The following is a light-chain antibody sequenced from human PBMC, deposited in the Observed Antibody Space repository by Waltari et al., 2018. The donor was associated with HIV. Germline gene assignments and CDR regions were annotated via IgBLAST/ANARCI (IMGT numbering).Light chain of an antibody. CDR3: NSYAGSNNWV. Sequence: QSALTQPPSASGSPGQSVTISCTGTSSDVGGSKYVSWYQQHPGKAPKLMIYEVNKRPSGVPDRFSGSKSANTASLTVSGLQADDEADYYCNSYAGSNNWVFGGRTKLTVL. V-gene: IGLV2-8*01. CDR2: EVN. CDR1: SSDVGGSKY. J-gene: IGLJ3*02.